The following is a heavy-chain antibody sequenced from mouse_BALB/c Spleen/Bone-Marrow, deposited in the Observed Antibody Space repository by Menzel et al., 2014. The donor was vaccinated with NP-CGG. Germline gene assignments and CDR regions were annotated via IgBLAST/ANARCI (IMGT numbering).Heavy chain of an antibody. CDR2: IDTANGNT. D-gene: IGHD3-2*01. CDR3: ATTDSSGVFAY. CDR1: GFNIKDTY. J-gene: IGHJ3*01. V-gene: IGHV14-3*02. Sequence: SGAELVKPGASVKLSCTASGFNIKDTYMHWVKQRPEQGLEWIGRIDTANGNTKYDPKFQGKATITADTSSNTAYLQLSSLTSEDTAVYYCATTDSSGVFAYWGQGTLVTVSA.